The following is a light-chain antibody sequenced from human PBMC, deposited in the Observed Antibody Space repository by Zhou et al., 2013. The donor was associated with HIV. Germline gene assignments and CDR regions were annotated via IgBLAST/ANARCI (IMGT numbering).Light chain of an antibody. V-gene: IGKV3D-20*02. Sequence: EVVMTQSPGTLSLSPGERATLSCRASQSVGSTYIAWYQQRPGQAPRPLLYGASNRATGIPDRFSGSGSGTDFTLTISRLEPEDFAVYYCQQRSNWPITFGQGTRLEIK. J-gene: IGKJ5*01. CDR2: GAS. CDR1: QSVGSTY. CDR3: QQRSNWPIT.